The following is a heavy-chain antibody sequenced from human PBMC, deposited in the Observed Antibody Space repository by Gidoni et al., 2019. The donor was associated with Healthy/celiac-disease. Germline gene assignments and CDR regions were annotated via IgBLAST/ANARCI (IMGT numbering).Heavy chain of an antibody. J-gene: IGHJ4*02. CDR1: GFTFSSYA. D-gene: IGHD3-16*01. CDR3: ANFGRVQFIFDY. V-gene: IGHV3-23*01. Sequence: EVQLLESGGGLVQPGGSLRLSCAASGFTFSSYAMSWVRQAPGKGLEWVSAISGSGGSTYYADSVKGRFTISRDNSKNTLYLQMNSLRAEDTAVYYCANFGRVQFIFDYWGQGTLVTVSS. CDR2: ISGSGGST.